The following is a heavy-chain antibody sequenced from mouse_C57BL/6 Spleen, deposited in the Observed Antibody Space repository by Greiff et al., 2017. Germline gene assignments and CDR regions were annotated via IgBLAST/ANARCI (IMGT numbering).Heavy chain of an antibody. V-gene: IGHV1-54*01. D-gene: IGHD1-1*01. CDR3: ARSPSSWWYFYV. CDR2: INPGSGGT. J-gene: IGHJ1*03. Sequence: VQLQQSGAELVRPGTSVKVSCKASGYAFTNYLIEWVKQRPGQGLEWIGVINPGSGGTNYNEKFKGKATLTADKSSSTAYMQLSSLTSEDSAVYCCARSPSSWWYFYVWGTGTTVTVSS. CDR1: GYAFTNYL.